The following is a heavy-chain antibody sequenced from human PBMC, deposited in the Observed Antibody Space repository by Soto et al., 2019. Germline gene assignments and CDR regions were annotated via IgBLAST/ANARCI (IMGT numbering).Heavy chain of an antibody. V-gene: IGHV2-70*04. D-gene: IGHD1-26*01. CDR3: ARTQIVGATDAFDI. CDR1: GFSLSTSGMR. CDR2: IDWDDDK. Sequence: SXPTLVNPTQTLTLTCTFSGFSLSTSGMRVSWIRQPPGKALEWLARIDWDDDKFYSTSLKTRLTISKDTSKNQVVLTMTNMDPVDTATYYCARTQIVGATDAFDIWGQGTMVTVSS. J-gene: IGHJ3*02.